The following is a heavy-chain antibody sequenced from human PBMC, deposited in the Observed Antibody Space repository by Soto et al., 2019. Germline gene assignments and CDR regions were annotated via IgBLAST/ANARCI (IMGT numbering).Heavy chain of an antibody. Sequence: ASVKVSCKASGGTFSSYAISWVRQAPGQGLEWMGGIIPIFGTANYAQKFQGRVTMTADASTSTAYMELRSLRSDDTAVYYCARDQSFDRNYYYGIDVWGQGTTVTVSS. CDR3: ARDQSFDRNYYYGIDV. J-gene: IGHJ6*02. CDR2: IIPIFGTA. CDR1: GGTFSSYA. V-gene: IGHV1-69*13.